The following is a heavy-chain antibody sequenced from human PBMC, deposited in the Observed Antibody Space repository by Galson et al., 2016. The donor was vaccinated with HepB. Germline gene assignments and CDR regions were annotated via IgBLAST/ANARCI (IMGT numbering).Heavy chain of an antibody. Sequence: SLSLSCAASGFPFRRYATNWVRKAPRTGLEWVSYISSSGSTINDADSVKGRFTISRGNAKNSLYLQMNSLRAEDTAVYYCARDMSSGWYWVYFDYWGQGTLVTVSS. D-gene: IGHD6-19*01. V-gene: IGHV3-48*03. J-gene: IGHJ4*02. CDR3: ARDMSSGWYWVYFDY. CDR1: GFPFRRYA. CDR2: ISSSGSTI.